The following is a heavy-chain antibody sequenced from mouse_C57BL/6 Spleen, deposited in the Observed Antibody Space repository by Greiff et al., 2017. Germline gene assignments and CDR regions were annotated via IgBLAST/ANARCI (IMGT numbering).Heavy chain of an antibody. J-gene: IGHJ2*01. Sequence: EVKVVESGGGLVKPGGSLKLSCAASGFTFSSYAMSWVRQTPEKRLEWVATISDGGGYTYYPDNVQGRFTISRDNAKNTLYLQMSHLKSEDTAMYYCARARDGDCVFFFDYWGQGTTLTVSS. V-gene: IGHV5-4*03. CDR1: GFTFSSYA. CDR3: ARARDGDCVFFFDY. D-gene: IGHD2-13*01. CDR2: ISDGGGYT.